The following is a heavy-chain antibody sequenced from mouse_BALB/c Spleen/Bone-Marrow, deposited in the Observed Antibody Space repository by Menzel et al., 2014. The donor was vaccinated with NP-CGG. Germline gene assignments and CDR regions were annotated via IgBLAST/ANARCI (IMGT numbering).Heavy chain of an antibody. J-gene: IGHJ1*01. Sequence: VQLQQSGAELVKPGASVKLSCKASGCTFTSYWMHWVKQRPGQGLEWIGEINPSNGRTNYNEKFKSKATLTVDKSSSTAYMQLSSLTSEDSAVYYCAPYYYGSSYGFYWYFDVWGAGTTVTVSS. V-gene: IGHV1S81*02. CDR1: GCTFTSYW. D-gene: IGHD1-1*01. CDR3: APYYYGSSYGFYWYFDV. CDR2: INPSNGRT.